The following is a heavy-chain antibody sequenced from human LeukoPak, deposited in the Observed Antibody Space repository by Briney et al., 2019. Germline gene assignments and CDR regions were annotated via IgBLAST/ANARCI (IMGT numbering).Heavy chain of an antibody. Sequence: PSETLSLTCTVSGGSISSYYWSWIRQPPGKGLEWIGYIYYSGSTNYNPSLKSRVTTSVDTSKNQFSLKLSSVTAADTAVYYCARDGAYCSSTSCYSSYYYYYGMDVWGQGTTVTVSS. CDR3: ARDGAYCSSTSCYSSYYYYYGMDV. J-gene: IGHJ6*02. CDR2: IYYSGST. V-gene: IGHV4-59*01. CDR1: GGSISSYY. D-gene: IGHD2-2*01.